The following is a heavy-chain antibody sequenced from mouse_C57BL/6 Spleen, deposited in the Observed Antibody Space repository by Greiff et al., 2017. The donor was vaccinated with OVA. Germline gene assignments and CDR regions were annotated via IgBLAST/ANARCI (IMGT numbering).Heavy chain of an antibody. V-gene: IGHV7-3*01. CDR1: GFTFTDYY. J-gene: IGHJ2*01. CDR2: IRNKANGYTT. Sequence: EVKLVESGGGLVQPGGSLSLSCAASGFTFTDYYMSWVRQPPGQALEWLGFIRNKANGYTTEYSASVKGRFTISRDNSQSILYRQMNALRAEDSATYYCARDSNYDYWGQGTTLTVSS. D-gene: IGHD2-1*01. CDR3: ARDSNYDY.